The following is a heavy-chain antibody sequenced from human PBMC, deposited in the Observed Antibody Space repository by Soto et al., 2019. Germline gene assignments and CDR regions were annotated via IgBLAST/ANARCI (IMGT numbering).Heavy chain of an antibody. CDR2: ISGYNGST. V-gene: IGHV1-18*01. CDR1: GYTFTKYG. J-gene: IGHJ5*01. D-gene: IGHD6-13*01. Sequence: ASVKVSCKASGYTFTKYGISWVRQAPGQGLEWMGWISGYNGSTKYSQKFQGRVTMTTDTSTSTAYMDLGSLGSDDTALYYCARVAGSSVYNWFDSWGQGTPVTVSS. CDR3: ARVAGSSVYNWFDS.